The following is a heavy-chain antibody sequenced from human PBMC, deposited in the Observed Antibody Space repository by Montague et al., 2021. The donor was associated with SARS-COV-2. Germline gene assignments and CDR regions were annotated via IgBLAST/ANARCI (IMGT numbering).Heavy chain of an antibody. J-gene: IGHJ4*02. CDR1: GGSLSNYY. Sequence: SETLSLTCAVYGGSLSNYYWSWIRQPPGKGLEWIGEIYHTGSTNFNPSLTSRVTISIDESKNQFSLKLRSVTAADTAIYYCVANGYYSLDFWGQGTLVTVSS. CDR3: VANGYYSLDF. V-gene: IGHV4-34*01. CDR2: IYHTGST. D-gene: IGHD3-22*01.